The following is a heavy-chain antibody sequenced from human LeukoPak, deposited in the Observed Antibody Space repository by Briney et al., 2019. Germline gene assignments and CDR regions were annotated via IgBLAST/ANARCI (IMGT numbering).Heavy chain of an antibody. CDR3: AREGYPYDYDSSGYYNWFDP. CDR1: GYTFTSYY. Sequence: ASVKVSCKASGYTFTSYYMHWVRQAPGQGLEWMGIINPSGGSTSYAQKFQGRVTMTRDMSTSTVYMELSSLRSEDTAVYYCAREGYPYDYDSSGYYNWFDPWGQGTLVTVSS. V-gene: IGHV1-46*01. J-gene: IGHJ5*02. CDR2: INPSGGST. D-gene: IGHD3-22*01.